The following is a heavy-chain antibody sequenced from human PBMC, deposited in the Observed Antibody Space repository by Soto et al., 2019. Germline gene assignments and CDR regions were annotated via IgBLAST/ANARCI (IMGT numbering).Heavy chain of an antibody. Sequence: ASVKVSCKVPENTLTELTIAWLRQARGKGLEWMGRSAPEEGEPIYPQKFQGRVSMTEDPSTDTAYMELTSLRSEDTAVYFCAADRKIVGTIGAFDFWGQGTLVTVSS. D-gene: IGHD1-26*01. CDR2: SAPEEGEP. J-gene: IGHJ4*02. CDR3: AADRKIVGTIGAFDF. V-gene: IGHV1-24*01. CDR1: ENTLTELT.